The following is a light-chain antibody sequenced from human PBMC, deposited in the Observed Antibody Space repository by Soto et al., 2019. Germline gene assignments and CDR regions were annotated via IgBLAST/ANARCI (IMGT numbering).Light chain of an antibody. J-gene: IGLJ1*01. V-gene: IGLV2-8*01. CDR2: EVT. CDR1: SSDVGYYDY. CDR3: GSYTSTDTPFV. Sequence: QSALTQPPSASGFPGQSVTISCTGTSSDVGYYDYVSWYQQHPGKAPKLVIYEVTKRPSGVPDRVSASKSGNTAFLTVSGLRAEDEADYYCGSYTSTDTPFVFGTGTKVTVL.